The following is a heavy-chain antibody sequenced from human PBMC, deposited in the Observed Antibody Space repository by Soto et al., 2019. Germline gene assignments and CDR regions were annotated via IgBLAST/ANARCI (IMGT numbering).Heavy chain of an antibody. Sequence: GGSLRLSCSASGFTFSSYAMHWVRQAPGKGLEYVSAISSNGGSTYYADSVKGRFTISRDNSKNTLYLQMSSLRAEDTAVYYCVKGPTAGRWLQPELSYFDYWGQGTLVTVSS. CDR2: ISSNGGST. CDR1: GFTFSSYA. CDR3: VKGPTAGRWLQPELSYFDY. D-gene: IGHD3-10*01. V-gene: IGHV3-64D*06. J-gene: IGHJ4*02.